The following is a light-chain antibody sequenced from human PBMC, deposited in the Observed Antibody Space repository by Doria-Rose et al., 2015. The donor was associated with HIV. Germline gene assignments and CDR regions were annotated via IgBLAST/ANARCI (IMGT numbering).Light chain of an antibody. J-gene: IGLJ1*01. Sequence: QSVVTQPPSVSGAPGQRVAISCTGSSSNIGAGFDVNWHQQFPGTAPKLLIHGNTNRPSGVPDRFSGSKSGTSASLAISGPRAEDEADYYCQSYDSRLSVYVFGTGTKVTVL. CDR1: SSNIGAGFD. CDR3: QSYDSRLSVYV. CDR2: GNT. V-gene: IGLV1-40*01.